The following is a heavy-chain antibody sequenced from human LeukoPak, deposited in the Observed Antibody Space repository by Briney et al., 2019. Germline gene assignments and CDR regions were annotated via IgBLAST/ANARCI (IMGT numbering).Heavy chain of an antibody. Sequence: ASVRVSCKTSGYTFTDYYLHWLRQAPGQGPEWVGRIDPNSGGTHYAQKFQGRVTVTRDTSTSTVYMDLSGLRSDDTAVYYCARVPGSYTTSCFHYWGQGTLVTVSS. CDR3: ARVPGSYTTSCFHY. CDR1: GYTFTDYY. V-gene: IGHV1-2*02. CDR2: IDPNSGGT. D-gene: IGHD2-2*02. J-gene: IGHJ4*02.